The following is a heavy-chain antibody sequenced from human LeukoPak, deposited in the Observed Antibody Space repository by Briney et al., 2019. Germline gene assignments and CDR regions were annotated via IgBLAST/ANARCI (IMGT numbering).Heavy chain of an antibody. CDR3: ARTLVGAYYFDY. CDR1: GFTFNDYA. CDR2: ISYDGSNK. V-gene: IGHV3-30-3*01. D-gene: IGHD1-26*01. Sequence: GGSLRLSCAASGFTFNDYAMYWVRQAPGKGLEWVGVISYDGSNKYYADSVKGRFTISRDNSKNTLHLQMNSLRAEDTAVYYCARTLVGAYYFDYWGQGTLVTVSS. J-gene: IGHJ4*02.